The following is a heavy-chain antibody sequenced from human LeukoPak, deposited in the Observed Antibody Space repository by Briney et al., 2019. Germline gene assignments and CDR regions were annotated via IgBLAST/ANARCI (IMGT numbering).Heavy chain of an antibody. V-gene: IGHV4-59*01. Sequence: SESLSLTCTVSGGSISSYYWSWIRQPPGKGLEWIGYIYYSGSTNYNPSLKSRVTISVDTSKNQFSLKLSSVTAADTAVYYCARADSSGPFDPWGQGTLVTVSS. D-gene: IGHD6-25*01. CDR3: ARADSSGPFDP. CDR2: IYYSGST. J-gene: IGHJ5*02. CDR1: GGSISSYY.